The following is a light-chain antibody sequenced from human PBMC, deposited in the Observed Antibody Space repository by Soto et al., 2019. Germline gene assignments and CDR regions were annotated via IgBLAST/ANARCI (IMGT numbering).Light chain of an antibody. CDR3: QESYSTLSIT. V-gene: IGKV1-39*01. J-gene: IGKJ5*01. Sequence: DIQMTQSPSSLSASVGDRVTITCRASESISRHLNWYQQKPGNAPKLLIYAASSLQNGVPSRFSGSGSGTDFTLTISNLQPGDFANYYCQESYSTLSITFGQGTRLETK. CDR2: AAS. CDR1: ESISRH.